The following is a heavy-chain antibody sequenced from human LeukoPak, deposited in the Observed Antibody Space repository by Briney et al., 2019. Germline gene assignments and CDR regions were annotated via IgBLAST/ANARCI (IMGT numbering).Heavy chain of an antibody. CDR2: IYSGGST. CDR1: GFTVSSNY. D-gene: IGHD3-9*01. CDR3: ASLTYYDILTGYWNAFDI. Sequence: GGSLRLSCAASGFTVSSNYMSWVRQAPGKGLEWVSVIYSGGSTYYADSVKGRFTISRDNSKNTLYLQMNSLRAEDTAVYYCASLTYYDILTGYWNAFDIWGQGTMVTVSS. J-gene: IGHJ3*02. V-gene: IGHV3-53*01.